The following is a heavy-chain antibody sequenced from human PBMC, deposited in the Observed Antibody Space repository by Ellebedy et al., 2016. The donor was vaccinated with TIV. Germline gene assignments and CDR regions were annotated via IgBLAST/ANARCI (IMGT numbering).Heavy chain of an antibody. Sequence: ASVKVSCXASGYTFTGYYMHWVRQAPGQGLEWMGWINPNSGGTNYAQKFQGRVTVTRDTSISTAYMELSRLRSDDTAVYYCARVLVAARPMEWGYWGQGTLVTVSS. J-gene: IGHJ4*02. CDR3: ARVLVAARPMEWGY. V-gene: IGHV1-2*02. CDR1: GYTFTGYY. CDR2: INPNSGGT. D-gene: IGHD6-6*01.